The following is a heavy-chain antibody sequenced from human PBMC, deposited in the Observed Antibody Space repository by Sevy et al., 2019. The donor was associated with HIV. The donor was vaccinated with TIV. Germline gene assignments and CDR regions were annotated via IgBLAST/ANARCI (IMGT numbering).Heavy chain of an antibody. CDR1: GFTFDDYA. Sequence: GGSLRLSCAASGFTFDDYAMHWVRQAPGKGLEWVSGISGNSGSIGYADSVKGRFTISRDNAKNSLYLQMNSLRAEDTALYYCAKDIGEAAGYYFDYWGQGTLVTVSS. CDR2: ISGNSGSI. D-gene: IGHD6-25*01. CDR3: AKDIGEAAGYYFDY. J-gene: IGHJ4*02. V-gene: IGHV3-9*01.